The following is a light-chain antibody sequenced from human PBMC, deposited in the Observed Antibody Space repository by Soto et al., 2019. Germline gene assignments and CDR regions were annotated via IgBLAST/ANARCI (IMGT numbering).Light chain of an antibody. V-gene: IGLV2-11*01. CDR1: SSDVGGYKY. CDR2: EVS. CDR3: CSYAGRPYV. J-gene: IGLJ1*01. Sequence: QSALTQPRSVSGSPGQSVTISCTGSSSDVGGYKYVSWYQQYPGKAPKLMIYEVSKRPSRVPDRFSGSKSGNTASLTISGVQAEDEADYYCCSYAGRPYVFGTGTKVTVL.